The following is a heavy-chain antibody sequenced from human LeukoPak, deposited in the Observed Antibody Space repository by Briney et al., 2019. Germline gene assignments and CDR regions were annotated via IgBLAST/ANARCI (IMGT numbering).Heavy chain of an antibody. J-gene: IGHJ4*02. CDR2: INHDASST. CDR3: ATVFDF. Sequence: GGSLRLSCTTSKFTISNSWMHWVRQVPGKGLAWVSGINHDASSTFYADSVKGRFTISRDSARNILYLQMDSLRAEDTAVYYCATVFDFWGQGTLVTVSS. CDR1: KFTISNSW. V-gene: IGHV3-74*01.